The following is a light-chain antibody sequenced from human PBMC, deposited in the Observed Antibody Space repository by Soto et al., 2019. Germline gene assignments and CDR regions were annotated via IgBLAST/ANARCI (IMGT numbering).Light chain of an antibody. CDR2: DAS. CDR3: QQRSNWPSIT. CDR1: QSVNRY. V-gene: IGKV3-11*01. Sequence: IVLTQSPATLSLSPGERATLSCWASQSVNRYLVWYQQKPGQAPRLLLYDASNRATGIPARFSAGGSGTDFTLTISSLEPEDFAVYYCQQRSNWPSITFGQGTRLEIK. J-gene: IGKJ5*01.